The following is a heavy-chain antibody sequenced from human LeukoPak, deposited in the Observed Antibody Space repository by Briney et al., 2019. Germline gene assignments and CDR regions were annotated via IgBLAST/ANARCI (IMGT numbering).Heavy chain of an antibody. CDR1: GYTFHSYG. CDR2: ISAYNGNT. CDR3: ARVEIVVVVAATGFDY. D-gene: IGHD2-15*01. Sequence: ASVKVSCKASGYTFHSYGISWVRQAPGQGLEWMGWISAYNGNTNYAQKLQGRVTMTTDTSTSTAYMELRSLRSDDTAVYYCARVEIVVVVAATGFDYWGQGTLVTVSS. J-gene: IGHJ4*02. V-gene: IGHV1-18*01.